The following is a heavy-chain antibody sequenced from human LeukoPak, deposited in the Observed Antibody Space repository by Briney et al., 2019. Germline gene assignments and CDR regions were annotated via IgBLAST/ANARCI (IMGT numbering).Heavy chain of an antibody. CDR1: GFTFSSYA. Sequence: GGSLRLSCAASGFTFSSYAMHWVRQAPGKGLEWVAVISYDGSNKYYADSVKGRFTISRDNSKNTLYLQMNSLRAEDTAVYYCARDLQLRIESMDVWGQGITVTVSS. J-gene: IGHJ6*02. D-gene: IGHD1-1*01. CDR3: ARDLQLRIESMDV. V-gene: IGHV3-30-3*01. CDR2: ISYDGSNK.